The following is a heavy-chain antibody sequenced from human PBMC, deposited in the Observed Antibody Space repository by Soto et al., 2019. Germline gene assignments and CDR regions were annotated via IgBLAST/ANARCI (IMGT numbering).Heavy chain of an antibody. CDR3: ARDRMGYSGSGRCVGLCHYYHGMDV. Sequence: QVQLQESGPGLVKPSETLSLTCTVSGGSISSYYWSWIRQSPGKGLEWIGYIFYSGNTNYNPSLNSRVTISVDTSKNQFSLRLSSVTAADTAVYYCARDRMGYSGSGRCVGLCHYYHGMDVWGQGTTVTVSS. V-gene: IGHV4-59*01. CDR2: IFYSGNT. D-gene: IGHD3-10*01. J-gene: IGHJ6*02. CDR1: GGSISSYY.